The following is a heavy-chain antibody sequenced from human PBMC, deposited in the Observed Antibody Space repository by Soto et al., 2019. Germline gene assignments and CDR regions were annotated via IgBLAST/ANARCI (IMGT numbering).Heavy chain of an antibody. CDR1: GYSISSGYY. V-gene: IGHV4-38-2*01. CDR3: ARIKTTLRLGELSLFDY. CDR2: IYHSGST. D-gene: IGHD3-16*02. Sequence: PSETLSLTCAVSGYSISSGYYWGWIRQPPGKGLEWIGSIYHSGSTYYNPSLKSRVTISVDTSKNQFSLKLSSVTAADTAVYYCARIKTTLRLGELSLFDYWGQGTLVTVSS. J-gene: IGHJ4*02.